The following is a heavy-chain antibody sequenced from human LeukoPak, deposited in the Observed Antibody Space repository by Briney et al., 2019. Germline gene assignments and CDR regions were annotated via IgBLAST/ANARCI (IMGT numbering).Heavy chain of an antibody. CDR1: EFTFSSYA. V-gene: IGHV3-23*01. D-gene: IGHD6-6*01. CDR3: AKAAQVAGRPNLGGHFDY. CDR2: ISGSGGRT. Sequence: GGSLRLSCASSEFTFSSYAMSWVRQAPGKGLEWVSAISGSGGRTYYAESVKGRFTISRDNNENTLYLQMNSLRAEDTAVYYCAKAAQVAGRPNLGGHFDYWGQGTLVTVSS. J-gene: IGHJ4*02.